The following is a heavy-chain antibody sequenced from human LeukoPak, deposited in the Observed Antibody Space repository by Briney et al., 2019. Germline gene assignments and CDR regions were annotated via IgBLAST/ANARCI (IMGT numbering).Heavy chain of an antibody. CDR3: ARSDCTNGVCYGAEYFQH. D-gene: IGHD2-8*01. Sequence: SETLSLTCTVYGGSFSGFYWSWIRQPPGKGLEWIGEINHSGNTNYNPSLKSRVTVSLDTSKKQLSLKLSSVTAADTAVYYCARSDCTNGVCYGAEYFQHWGQGTLVTVSS. V-gene: IGHV4-34*01. CDR2: INHSGNT. J-gene: IGHJ1*01. CDR1: GGSFSGFY.